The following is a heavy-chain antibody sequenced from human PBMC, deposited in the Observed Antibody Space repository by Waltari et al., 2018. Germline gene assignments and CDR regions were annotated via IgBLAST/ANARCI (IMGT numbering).Heavy chain of an antibody. CDR2: INPNSGDT. V-gene: IGHV1-2*06. Sequence: QDHLVQLGARVRKPGAPGKASSRVPAYPPPPTYIPWVRQAPGQGLEWMGRINPNSGDTNYARKFQDRVTMTRDTSVNTAYMVVGRLTSDDTAVYFCARESAFSTSWYPGFDPWGQGTLVTVAS. CDR1: AYPPPPTY. J-gene: IGHJ5*02. D-gene: IGHD2-2*01. CDR3: ARESAFSTSWYPGFDP.